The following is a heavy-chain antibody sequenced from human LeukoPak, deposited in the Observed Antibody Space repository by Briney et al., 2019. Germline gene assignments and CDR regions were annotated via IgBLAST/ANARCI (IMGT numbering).Heavy chain of an antibody. D-gene: IGHD6-19*01. J-gene: IGHJ3*02. CDR2: ISPNSGGT. CDR1: GYTFTGYY. CDR3: ARVLNIAVAAFDAFDI. V-gene: IGHV1-2*02. Sequence: GASVKVSCKASGYTFTGYYMRWVRQAPGQGLEWMGWISPNSGGTNYAQKFQGRVTMTRDTSISTAYMELSRLRSDDTAVYYCARVLNIAVAAFDAFDIWGQGTMVTVPS.